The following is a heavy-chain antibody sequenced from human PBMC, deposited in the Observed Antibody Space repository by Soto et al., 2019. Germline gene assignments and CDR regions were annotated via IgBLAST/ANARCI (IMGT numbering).Heavy chain of an antibody. CDR2: IYGNGVGT. D-gene: IGHD1-26*01. J-gene: IGHJ4*02. CDR3: SIDARVEGYWDFNY. CDR1: GFTFSTYS. Sequence: GGSLRLSCAGSGFTFSTYSMNWVRQAPGKGLEWVSGIYGNGVGTFYADSVKGRFTISRDNSKNTLYLQMNSLRAEDTAVYYCSIDARVEGYWDFNYWGQGTLVTVSS. V-gene: IGHV3-23*01.